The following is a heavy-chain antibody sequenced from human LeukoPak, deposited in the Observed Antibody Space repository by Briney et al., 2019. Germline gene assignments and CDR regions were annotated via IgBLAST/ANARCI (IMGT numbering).Heavy chain of an antibody. V-gene: IGHV3-30*02. J-gene: IGHJ4*02. CDR2: TRYDGSNK. D-gene: IGHD2-15*01. Sequence: GGSLRLSCAASGFTFSSYGRHWVRQAPGKGLEGVAFTRYDGSNKYYADSVKGRFTISRDNSKNTLYLQMNSLRAEDTAVYYCAKDRGVVAANPYYFDYWGQGTLVTVSS. CDR1: GFTFSSYG. CDR3: AKDRGVVAANPYYFDY.